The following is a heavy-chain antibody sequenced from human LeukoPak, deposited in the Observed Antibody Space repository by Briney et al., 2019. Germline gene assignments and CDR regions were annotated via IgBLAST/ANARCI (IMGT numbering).Heavy chain of an antibody. V-gene: IGHV1-69*05. J-gene: IGHJ5*02. CDR3: ARDLNSHWSRPYNWFDP. Sequence: GGSLRLSCAASGLTFSSYAISWVRQAPGQGLEWMGRIIPIFGTANYAQKFQGRVTITTDESTSTAYMELSSLRSEDTAVYYCARDLNSHWSRPYNWFDPWGQGTLVTVSS. D-gene: IGHD1-1*01. CDR1: GLTFSSYA. CDR2: IIPIFGTA.